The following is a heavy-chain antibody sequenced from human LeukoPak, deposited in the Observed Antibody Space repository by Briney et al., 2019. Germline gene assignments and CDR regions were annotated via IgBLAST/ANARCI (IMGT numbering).Heavy chain of an antibody. J-gene: IGHJ4*02. CDR3: ARVGPIAARPRGGDY. D-gene: IGHD6-6*01. V-gene: IGHV3-23*01. CDR2: ISGSGGRT. CDR1: GFTFSNYA. Sequence: PGGSLRLSCAAPGFTFSNYAMSWVRQAPGKGLEWVSVISGSGGRTYYADSVKGRFTISRDNSRNTVYLQMTSLRSDDTAVYYCARVGPIAARPRGGDYWGQGTLVTVSS.